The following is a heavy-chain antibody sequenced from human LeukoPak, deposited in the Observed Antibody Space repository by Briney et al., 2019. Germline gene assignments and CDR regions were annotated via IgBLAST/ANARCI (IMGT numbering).Heavy chain of an antibody. D-gene: IGHD5-24*01. Sequence: SETLSLTCTVSGGSISSYYWSWIRQPPGKGLEWIGYIYYSGSTNYNPSLKSRVTISADTSKNQFSLKLSSVTAADTAVYYCARDRERWLQSGHAFDIWGQGTMVTVSS. CDR3: ARDRERWLQSGHAFDI. V-gene: IGHV4-59*01. CDR2: IYYSGST. CDR1: GGSISSYY. J-gene: IGHJ3*02.